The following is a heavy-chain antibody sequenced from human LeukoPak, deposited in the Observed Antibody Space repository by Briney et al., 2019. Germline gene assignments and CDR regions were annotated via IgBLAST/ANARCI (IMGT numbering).Heavy chain of an antibody. J-gene: IGHJ4*02. Sequence: PGGPLRLSCAASGFTFSSYSMNWVRQAPGKGLEWVSYISSSSSTIYYADSVKGRFTISRDNAKNSLYLQMNSLRDEDTAVYYCARDRRETLNFHFDYWGQGTLVTVSS. CDR3: ARDRRETLNFHFDY. V-gene: IGHV3-48*02. D-gene: IGHD1-1*01. CDR2: ISSSSSTI. CDR1: GFTFSSYS.